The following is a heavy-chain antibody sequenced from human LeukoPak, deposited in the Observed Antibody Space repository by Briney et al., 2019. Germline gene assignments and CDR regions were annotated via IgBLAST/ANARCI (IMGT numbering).Heavy chain of an antibody. D-gene: IGHD6-19*01. J-gene: IGHJ3*02. CDR1: GFTFDDYA. V-gene: IGHV3-9*03. CDR3: AKDSGSGWSHDAFDI. Sequence: GGSLRLSCAASGFTFDDYAMHWVRQAPGKGLEWVSGISWKSGSIGYADSVKGRFTISRDNAKNSLYLQMNSLRAEDMSLYYCAKDSGSGWSHDAFDIWGQGTMVTVSS. CDR2: ISWKSGSI.